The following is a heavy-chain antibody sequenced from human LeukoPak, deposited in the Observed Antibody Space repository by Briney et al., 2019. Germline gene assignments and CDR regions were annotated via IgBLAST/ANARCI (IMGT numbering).Heavy chain of an antibody. Sequence: PSETLSLTCTVSGGSISSYYWSWIRQPPGKGLEWIGYIYYSGSTNYNSSLKSRVTISVDTSKNQFSLKLSSVTAADTAVYYCARLSLRSRLWGWEWYYYYGMDVWGQGTTVTVSS. CDR2: IYYSGST. D-gene: IGHD1-26*01. V-gene: IGHV4-59*01. CDR1: GGSISSYY. J-gene: IGHJ6*02. CDR3: ARLSLRSRLWGWEWYYYYGMDV.